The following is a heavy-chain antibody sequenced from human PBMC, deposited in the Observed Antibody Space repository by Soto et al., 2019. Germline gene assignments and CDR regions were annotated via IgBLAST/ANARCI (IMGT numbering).Heavy chain of an antibody. D-gene: IGHD2-15*01. V-gene: IGHV1-8*01. CDR2: MNPNSGNT. Sequence: ASVKVSCKASGYTFTSYDINWVRQATGQGLEWMGWMNPNSGNTGYAQKFQGRVTMTRNTSISTAYMELSSLRSEDTAVYYCASLQLYCSGGSCYVHFQHWGQGTLVTVSS. CDR3: ASLQLYCSGGSCYVHFQH. CDR1: GYTFTSYD. J-gene: IGHJ1*01.